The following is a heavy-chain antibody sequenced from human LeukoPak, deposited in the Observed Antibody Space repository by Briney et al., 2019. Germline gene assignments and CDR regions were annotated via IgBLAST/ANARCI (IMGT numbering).Heavy chain of an antibody. CDR1: GGSISGYY. Sequence: PSETLSLTCTVSGGSISGYYWSWIRQPPGKGLEWIGYIYNSGSTNYNPSLKSRVTISLDTSKNQFSLKLTSVTAADTAVYYCASSDHYDSSGFGLDAFDIWGQGTMVTVS. V-gene: IGHV4-59*08. CDR3: ASSDHYDSSGFGLDAFDI. D-gene: IGHD3-22*01. CDR2: IYNSGST. J-gene: IGHJ3*02.